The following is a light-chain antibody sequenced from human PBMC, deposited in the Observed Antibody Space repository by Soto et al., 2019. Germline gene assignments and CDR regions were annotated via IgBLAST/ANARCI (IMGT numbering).Light chain of an antibody. J-gene: IGLJ2*01. CDR1: SSNI. CDR3: GMWDSSLSVVV. Sequence: QSVLTQPPSVSAAPGQEVTISCSGSSSNIVSWYQQLPGTAPKLLIYDNNKRPSGIPDRFSGSKSGTSATLGITGLQTGDEADYYCGMWDSSLSVVVFGGGTKVTVL. CDR2: DNN. V-gene: IGLV1-51*01.